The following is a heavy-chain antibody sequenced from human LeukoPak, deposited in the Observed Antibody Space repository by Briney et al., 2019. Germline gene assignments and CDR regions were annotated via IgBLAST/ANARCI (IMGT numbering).Heavy chain of an antibody. D-gene: IGHD1-26*01. Sequence: PGGSLRLSCAASGFTFSSYAMSWVRQAPGKGLEWVSAISGSGGSTYYADSVKGRFTISRDSSKNTLYLQMNSLRAEDTAVYYCAKCGALIDYVDYWGQGTLVTVSS. CDR2: ISGSGGST. CDR3: AKCGALIDYVDY. CDR1: GFTFSSYA. V-gene: IGHV3-23*01. J-gene: IGHJ4*02.